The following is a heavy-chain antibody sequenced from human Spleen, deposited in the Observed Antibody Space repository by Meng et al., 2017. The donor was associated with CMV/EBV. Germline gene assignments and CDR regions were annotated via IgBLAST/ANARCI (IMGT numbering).Heavy chain of an antibody. CDR3: AKDLYELGPFDS. CDR1: GFTFSSYD. D-gene: IGHD7-27*01. Sequence: GGSLRLSCAASGFTFSSYDMHWVRQATGKGLAWVSLITWDSFSTYYADSVKGRFTISRDNNKNSLYLQMNSLRTEDTALYYCAKDLYELGPFDSWGQGTLVTVSS. CDR2: ITWDSFST. J-gene: IGHJ4*02. V-gene: IGHV3-43*02.